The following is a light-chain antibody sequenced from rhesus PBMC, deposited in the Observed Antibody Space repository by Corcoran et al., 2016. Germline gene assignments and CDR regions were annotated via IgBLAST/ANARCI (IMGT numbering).Light chain of an antibody. CDR1: QTISSY. Sequence: DIQMTQSPSSLSASVGDRVTITCRASQTISSYLAWYQQKPGKVPKFLIYAASSLESGVPSRFSGSGSGTEFTLTISSLQPEDFAIYYCQQHGIYPRTFGPGTKVEF. CDR3: QQHGIYPRT. J-gene: IGKJ1*01. CDR2: AAS. V-gene: IGKV1-44*02.